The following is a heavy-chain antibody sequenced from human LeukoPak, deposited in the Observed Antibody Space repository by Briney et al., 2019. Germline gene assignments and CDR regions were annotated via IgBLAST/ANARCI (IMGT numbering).Heavy chain of an antibody. CDR2: ISGSGGST. CDR3: AKSRSSFWDYFDY. J-gene: IGHJ4*02. Sequence: GQSLRLSCVASGFTFSSYAMSWVRQAPGKGLEWVSAISGSGGSTYYADSVKGRFTISRDNSKNTLYLQMNSLRAEDTAVYYCAKSRSSFWDYFDYWGQGTLVTVSS. CDR1: GFTFSSYA. D-gene: IGHD6-6*01. V-gene: IGHV3-23*01.